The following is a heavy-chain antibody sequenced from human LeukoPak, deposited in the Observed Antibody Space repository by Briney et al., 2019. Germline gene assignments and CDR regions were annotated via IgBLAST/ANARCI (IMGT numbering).Heavy chain of an antibody. CDR3: VIAQGSFDI. CDR1: GFTFSRYW. CDR2: INTDGSSI. Sequence: GGSLRLSCEASGFTFSRYWIHWVRQVPEKGLMWVSRINTDGSSIRYVDSVKGRFTISRDNAKNTLYLQMKSLRAEDTAVYYCVIAQGSFDIWGQGTLVTVSS. J-gene: IGHJ3*02. V-gene: IGHV3-74*01.